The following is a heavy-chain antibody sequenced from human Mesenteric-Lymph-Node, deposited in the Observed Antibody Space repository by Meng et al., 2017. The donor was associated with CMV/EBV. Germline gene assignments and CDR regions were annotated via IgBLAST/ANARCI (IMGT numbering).Heavy chain of an antibody. CDR1: GGSFSGYY. V-gene: IGHV4-34*01. CDR2: IDHSGSA. D-gene: IGHD2-8*01. Sequence: SETLSLTCAVDGGSFSGYYWTWIRQSPGKGLEWIGEIDHSGSADYNPSLKSRVTVSIDTSKKQFSLKLTSVTAADTAVYYCARSRYCTNGVCYTKGDYWGQGTLVTVSS. J-gene: IGHJ4*02. CDR3: ARSRYCTNGVCYTKGDY.